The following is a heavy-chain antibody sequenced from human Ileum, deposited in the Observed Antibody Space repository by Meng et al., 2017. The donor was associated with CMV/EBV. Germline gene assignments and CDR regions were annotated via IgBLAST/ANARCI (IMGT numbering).Heavy chain of an antibody. D-gene: IGHD5-12*01. CDR2: ISSYYI. J-gene: IGHJ5*02. Sequence: SGFSLNDYGMNWVRQAPGKGLEWVSSISSYYIFYAESVKERFTISRDNAKNSLYLEMNSLRPEDTAIYYCARAYSEAVRVPADWFDPWGQGTLVTVSS. V-gene: IGHV3-21*06. CDR1: GFSLNDYG. CDR3: ARAYSEAVRVPADWFDP.